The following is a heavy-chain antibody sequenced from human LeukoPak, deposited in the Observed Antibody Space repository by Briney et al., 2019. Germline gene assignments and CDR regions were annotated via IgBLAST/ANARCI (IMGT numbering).Heavy chain of an antibody. CDR2: INHSGST. J-gene: IGHJ4*02. CDR3: SRDSSPPRPDIVVVVAATGSFDY. V-gene: IGHV4-34*01. Sequence: SETLSLTCAVYGGSFSGYYWSWIRQPPGKGMEWIGEINHSGSTNYNPSLTRRVTISVDTSKNQFSLKLSSVTAADTAVYYCSRDSSPPRPDIVVVVAATGSFDYWGQGTLVTVSS. CDR1: GGSFSGYY. D-gene: IGHD2-15*01.